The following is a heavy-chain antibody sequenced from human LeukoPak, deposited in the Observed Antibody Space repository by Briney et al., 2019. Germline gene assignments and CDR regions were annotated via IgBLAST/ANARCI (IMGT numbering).Heavy chain of an antibody. D-gene: IGHD6-13*01. V-gene: IGHV1-69*06. CDR1: GGTFSSYA. J-gene: IGHJ4*02. CDR3: ARSSIIAAAGPYYFDY. CDR2: IIPIFGTA. Sequence: ASVKVSCKASGGTFSSYAISWVRQAPGQGLEWMGGIIPIFGTANYAQKFQGRVTITADKSTTTAYMELSSLRSEDTAVYYCARSSIIAAAGPYYFDYWGQGTLVTVPS.